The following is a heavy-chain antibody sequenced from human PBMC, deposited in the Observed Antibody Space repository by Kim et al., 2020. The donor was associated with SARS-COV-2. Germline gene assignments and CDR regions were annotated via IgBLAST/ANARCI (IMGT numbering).Heavy chain of an antibody. CDR3: AKELRPFGVVIIGLRSSYYGMDV. J-gene: IGHJ6*02. D-gene: IGHD3-3*01. CDR1: GFTFSSYG. V-gene: IGHV3-30*18. CDR2: ISYDGSNK. Sequence: GGSLRLSCAASGFTFSSYGMHWVRQAPGKGLEWVAVISYDGSNKYYADSVKGRFTISRDNSKNTLYLQMNSLRAEDTAVYYCAKELRPFGVVIIGLRSSYYGMDVWGQGTTVTVSS.